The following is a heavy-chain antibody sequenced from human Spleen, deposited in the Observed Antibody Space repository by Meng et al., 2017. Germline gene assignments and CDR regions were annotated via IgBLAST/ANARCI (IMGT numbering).Heavy chain of an antibody. CDR2: IYYSGST. Sequence: SETLSLTCTVSGGSISSYYWSWIRQPPGKGLEWIGYIYYSGSTNYNPSLKSRVTLSLDTSKNQFSLKLSSMTAADTAVYYCARGASSAIYFDPWGQGTLVTVSS. D-gene: IGHD6-19*01. V-gene: IGHV4-59*01. CDR1: GGSISSYY. J-gene: IGHJ5*02. CDR3: ARGASSAIYFDP.